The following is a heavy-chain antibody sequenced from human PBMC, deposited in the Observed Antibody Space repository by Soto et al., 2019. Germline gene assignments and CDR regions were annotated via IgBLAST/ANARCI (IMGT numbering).Heavy chain of an antibody. CDR3: AKGAHTNYFYYGMDV. J-gene: IGHJ6*02. V-gene: IGHV3-23*01. CDR1: GFTFSSYA. Sequence: GGSLRLSCAASGFTFSSYAMSWVLQAPGKGLEWVSAISGSGGSTYYADSVRGRFTISRDNSKNTLYLQMNSLRDEDTAVYYCAKGAHTNYFYYGMDVWGQGTTVTVSS. D-gene: IGHD3-16*01. CDR2: ISGSGGST.